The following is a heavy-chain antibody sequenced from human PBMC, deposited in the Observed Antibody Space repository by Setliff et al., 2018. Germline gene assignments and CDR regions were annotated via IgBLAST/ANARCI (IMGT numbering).Heavy chain of an antibody. J-gene: IGHJ3*02. Sequence: GGSLRLSCAASGFTFSSYAMSWVRQAPGKGLEWVAFIRYDGSNKYYADSVKGRFTISRDNSKNTLYLQMNSLRAEDTAVYYCAPGGPTSGAFDIWGQGTMVTVPS. V-gene: IGHV3-30*02. CDR2: IRYDGSNK. D-gene: IGHD6-6*01. CDR3: APGGPTSGAFDI. CDR1: GFTFSSYA.